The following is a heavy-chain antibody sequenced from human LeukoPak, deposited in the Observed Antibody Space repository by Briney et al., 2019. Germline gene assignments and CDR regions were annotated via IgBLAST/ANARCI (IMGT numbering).Heavy chain of an antibody. CDR3: ARDKWEPRYAFDI. CDR1: GDSISSGTYY. CDR2: IYHSGST. V-gene: IGHV4-39*07. D-gene: IGHD1-26*01. J-gene: IGHJ3*02. Sequence: SETLSLTCAVSGDSISSGTYYWGWIRQPPGKGLEWIGEIYHSGSTNYYPSVKSRVSISVDKSKTQFSLKLSSVTAADTAVYYCARDKWEPRYAFDIWGQGTMVTVSS.